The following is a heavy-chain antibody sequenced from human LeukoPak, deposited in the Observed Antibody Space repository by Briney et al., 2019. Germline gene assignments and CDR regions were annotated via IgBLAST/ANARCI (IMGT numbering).Heavy chain of an antibody. D-gene: IGHD2-2*01. CDR2: ISGSGGST. V-gene: IGHV3-23*01. J-gene: IGHJ4*02. Sequence: GGSLRLSCAASGLTFSSYTMNWVRQAPGKGLEWVSAISGSGGSTYYADSVKGRFTISRDNSKNTLYLQMNSLRAEDTAVYYCAKGGYSSSSSCYATHFDYWGQGTLVTVSS. CDR3: AKGGYSSSSSCYATHFDY. CDR1: GLTFSSYT.